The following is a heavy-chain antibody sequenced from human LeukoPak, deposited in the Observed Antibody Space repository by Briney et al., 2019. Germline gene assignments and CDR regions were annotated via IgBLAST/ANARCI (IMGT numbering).Heavy chain of an antibody. CDR2: IYPVDSDT. CDR1: GYSFTSYW. V-gene: IGHV5-51*01. CDR3: ARQASYCSGGSCYPTQPKDY. J-gene: IGHJ4*02. D-gene: IGHD2-15*01. Sequence: GESLKISCKGSGYSFTSYWIGWVRQLPGKGLEWMGIIYPVDSDTRYSPSFQGQVTISADKSISTAYLQWSSLKDSDTAMYYCARQASYCSGGSCYPTQPKDYWGQGTLVTVSS.